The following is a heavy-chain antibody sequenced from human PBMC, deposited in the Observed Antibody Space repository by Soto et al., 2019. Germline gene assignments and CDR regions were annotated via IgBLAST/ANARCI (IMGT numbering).Heavy chain of an antibody. Sequence: GESLKISCKGSGYRISSQWIGWVRQTPGEGLQLMGVIYPADSDTRYSPSFQGQVTISADKSIGAAYLQWSSLRASDTAIYYCVRLRGAYLHLDLCGQATSVTV. CDR3: VRLRGAYLHLDL. CDR1: GYRISSQW. D-gene: IGHD1-26*01. J-gene: IGHJ4*02. V-gene: IGHV5-51*01. CDR2: IYPADSDT.